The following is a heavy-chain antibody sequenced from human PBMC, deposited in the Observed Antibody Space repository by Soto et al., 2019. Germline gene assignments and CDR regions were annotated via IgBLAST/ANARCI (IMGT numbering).Heavy chain of an antibody. J-gene: IGHJ4*02. CDR3: ARVSYYDSSGYYYSFDY. CDR2: IIPIFGTA. CDR1: GGTFSSYA. Sequence: VKVSCKASGGTFSSYAISWVRQAPGQGLEWMGGIIPIFGTANYAQKFQGRVTITADESTSTAYMELSSLRSEDTAVYYCARVSYYDSSGYYYSFDYWGQGTLVTVSS. D-gene: IGHD3-22*01. V-gene: IGHV1-69*13.